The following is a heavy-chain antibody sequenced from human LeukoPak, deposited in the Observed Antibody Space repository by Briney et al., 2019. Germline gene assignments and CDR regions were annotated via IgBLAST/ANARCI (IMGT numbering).Heavy chain of an antibody. CDR2: INHSGST. CDR1: GGSFSGYY. J-gene: IGHJ4*02. V-gene: IGHV4-34*01. Sequence: SETLSLTRAVYGGSFSGYYWSWIRQPPGKGLGWIGEINHSGSTNYNPSLKSRVTISVGTSKNQFSLKLSSVTAADTAVYYCARGGGSSSSVDYWGQGTLVTVSS. D-gene: IGHD6-6*01. CDR3: ARGGGSSSSVDY.